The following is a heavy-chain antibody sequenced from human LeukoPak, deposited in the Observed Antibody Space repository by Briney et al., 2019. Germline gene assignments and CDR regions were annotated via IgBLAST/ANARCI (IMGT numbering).Heavy chain of an antibody. CDR3: ARHNRGGVAAAGVPDY. J-gene: IGHJ4*02. D-gene: IGHD6-13*01. Sequence: GESLKISCKVSGYRFTSYWIGWVRQMPGKGLEWMGIIFPGDSDSRYSPSFQGQVTISVDEAISTAYLQWSSLKASDTAMYYCARHNRGGVAAAGVPDYWGQGTLVTVSS. CDR2: IFPGDSDS. V-gene: IGHV5-51*01. CDR1: GYRFTSYW.